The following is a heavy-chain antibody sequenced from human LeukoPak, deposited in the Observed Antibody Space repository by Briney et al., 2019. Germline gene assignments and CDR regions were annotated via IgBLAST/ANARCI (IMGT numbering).Heavy chain of an antibody. D-gene: IGHD2-2*01. J-gene: IGHJ3*02. Sequence: PSETLSLTCTVSGGSISSGGYYWSWIRQHPGKGLEWIGYIYYSGSTYYNPSLKSRVTISVDTSKNQFSLKLSSVTAADTAVYYCARDSSPPYQRDAFDIWGQGTMVTVS. CDR2: IYYSGST. CDR1: GGSISSGGYY. CDR3: ARDSSPPYQRDAFDI. V-gene: IGHV4-31*03.